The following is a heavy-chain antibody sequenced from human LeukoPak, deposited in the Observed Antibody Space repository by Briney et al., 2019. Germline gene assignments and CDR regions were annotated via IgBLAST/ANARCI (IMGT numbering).Heavy chain of an antibody. J-gene: IGHJ3*02. CDR3: AREHGRLYSSSSVGAFDI. Sequence: PSQTLSLTCTVSGGSISSGGYYWSWIRQPAGKGLEWIGRIYTSGSTNYNPSLKSPVTISVDTPKNQLSLKLSSGTSAETAGYYWAREHGRLYSSSSVGAFDIWGQGTMVTVSS. V-gene: IGHV4-61*02. D-gene: IGHD6-6*01. CDR1: GGSISSGGYY. CDR2: IYTSGST.